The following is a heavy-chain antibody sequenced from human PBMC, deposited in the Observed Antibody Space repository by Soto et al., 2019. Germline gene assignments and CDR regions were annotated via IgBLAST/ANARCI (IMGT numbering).Heavy chain of an antibody. CDR1: GYTFTSYY. D-gene: IGHD2-2*01. CDR2: INPSGCST. Sequence: QVQLVQSGAEVKKTGASVKVSCKASGYTFTSYYMHWVRQAPGQGLEWMGIINPSGCSTSYAQKVQGRVTMTRDTSTSTLYMELSILRSEDTAVYYCARDRLLLGDCSSTSCYDDWYFDLSGRGTLVTVSS. J-gene: IGHJ2*01. CDR3: ARDRLLLGDCSSTSCYDDWYFDL. V-gene: IGHV1-46*01.